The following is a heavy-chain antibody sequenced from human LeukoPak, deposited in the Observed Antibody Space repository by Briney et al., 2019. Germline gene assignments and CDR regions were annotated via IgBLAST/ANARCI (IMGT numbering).Heavy chain of an antibody. CDR3: ARDFDYGGSTPFFDY. Sequence: ASVKVSCKASGYTFTSYGISWVRQAPGQGLEWMGWISAYNGNTNYAQKLQGRVTMTTDTSTSTAYMELRSLRSDDTAVYYCARDFDYGGSTPFFDYWGQGTLVTVSS. CDR1: GYTFTSYG. J-gene: IGHJ4*02. D-gene: IGHD4-23*01. CDR2: ISAYNGNT. V-gene: IGHV1-18*01.